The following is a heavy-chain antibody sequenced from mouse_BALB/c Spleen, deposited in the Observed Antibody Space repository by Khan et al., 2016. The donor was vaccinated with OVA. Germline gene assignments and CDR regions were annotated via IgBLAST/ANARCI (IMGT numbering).Heavy chain of an antibody. CDR2: IFPGTGTT. Sequence: QVQLKQSGAELVKPGASVKLSCKTSGYIFTSYWIQWVKQRPGQGLGWIGQIFPGTGTTYYNENFKGKATLTVDTSSSTAYMHLSSLTSEDCAVYFCARGYFGNYEFVFWGQGTLVTVSP. J-gene: IGHJ3*01. CDR3: ARGYFGNYEFVF. V-gene: IGHV1S132*01. D-gene: IGHD2-1*01. CDR1: GYIFTSYW.